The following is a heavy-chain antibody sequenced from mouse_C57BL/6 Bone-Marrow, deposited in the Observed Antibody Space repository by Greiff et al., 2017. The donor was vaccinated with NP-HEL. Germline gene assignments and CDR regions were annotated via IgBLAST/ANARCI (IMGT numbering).Heavy chain of an antibody. Sequence: VHVKQSGPVLVKPGASVKMSCKASGYTFTDYYMNWVKQSHGKSLEWIGVINPYNGGTSYNQKFKGKATLTVDKSSSTAYMELNSLTSEDSAVYYGARERGNYEAWFAYWGQGTLVTVSA. D-gene: IGHD2-1*01. CDR3: ARERGNYEAWFAY. J-gene: IGHJ3*01. CDR2: INPYNGGT. CDR1: GYTFTDYY. V-gene: IGHV1-19*01.